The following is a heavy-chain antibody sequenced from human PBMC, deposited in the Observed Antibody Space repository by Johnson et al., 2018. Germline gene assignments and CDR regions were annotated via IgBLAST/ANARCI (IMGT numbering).Heavy chain of an antibody. CDR1: GFTFTYNA. Sequence: VQLVQSGGGLVRPAGSLRLSCVASGFTFTYNAMGWVRQAPGKGLEWVSTISGSGDGTYYADSVKGRFTISRDNPRNTLNLQRNNLRADDTAVYYCAKERRTGYSPFDSWGQGTLVTVSS. V-gene: IGHV3-23*04. CDR3: AKERRTGYSPFDS. J-gene: IGHJ4*02. CDR2: ISGSGDGT. D-gene: IGHD3/OR15-3a*01.